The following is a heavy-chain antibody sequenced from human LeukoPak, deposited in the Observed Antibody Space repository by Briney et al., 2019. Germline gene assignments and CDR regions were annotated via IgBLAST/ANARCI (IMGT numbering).Heavy chain of an antibody. Sequence: SVKVSCKASGYTFTGYYMHWVRQAPGQGLEWMGGIIPIFGTANYAQKFQGRVTITADKSTSTAYMELSSLRSEDTAVYYCATHQAIVVVPAAMPASNWFDPWGQGTLVTVSS. CDR2: IIPIFGTA. J-gene: IGHJ5*02. D-gene: IGHD2-2*01. V-gene: IGHV1-69*06. CDR1: GYTFTGYY. CDR3: ATHQAIVVVPAAMPASNWFDP.